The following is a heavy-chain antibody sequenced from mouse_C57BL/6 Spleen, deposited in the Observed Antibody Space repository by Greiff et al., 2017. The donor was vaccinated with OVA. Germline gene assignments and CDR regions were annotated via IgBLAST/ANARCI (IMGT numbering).Heavy chain of an antibody. Sequence: EVMLVESGGGLVKPGGSLKLSCAASGFTFSDYGMHWVRQAPEKGLEWVAYISSGSSTIYYADTVKGRFTISRDNAKNPLFLQMTSLRSEDTAMYYCARPLWGDTASSFAYWGQGTLVTVSA. CDR3: ARPLWGDTASSFAY. V-gene: IGHV5-17*01. CDR1: GFTFSDYG. CDR2: ISSGSSTI. D-gene: IGHD1-1*01. J-gene: IGHJ3*01.